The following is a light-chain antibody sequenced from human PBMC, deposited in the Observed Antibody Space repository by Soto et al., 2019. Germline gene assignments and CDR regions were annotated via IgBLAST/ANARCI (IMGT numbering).Light chain of an antibody. V-gene: IGKV3-15*01. J-gene: IGKJ1*01. CDR2: AAS. CDR3: QDYNSEPKT. Sequence: RVGWHSQDRNSVSPCKRRPRSCMASQSVSSNLAWYQQKPGRAPRLLIYAASTRATGVPARFSGSGSGTEFTLTISSLQPEDVVTYCCQDYNSEPKTFGQGTKV. CDR1: QSVSSN.